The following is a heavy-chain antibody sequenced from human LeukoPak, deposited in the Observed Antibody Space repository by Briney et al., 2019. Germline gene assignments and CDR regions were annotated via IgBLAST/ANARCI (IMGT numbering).Heavy chain of an antibody. CDR2: ISYDGSNK. J-gene: IGHJ4*02. Sequence: KSGGSLRLSCAASGFTFSSYAMHWVRQAPGEGLEWVAVISYDGSNKYYADSVKGRFTISRDNSKNTLYLQMNSLRAEDTAVYYCARGGYSGYDYVSFDYWGQGTLVTVSS. CDR1: GFTFSSYA. CDR3: ARGGYSGYDYVSFDY. V-gene: IGHV3-30-3*01. D-gene: IGHD5-12*01.